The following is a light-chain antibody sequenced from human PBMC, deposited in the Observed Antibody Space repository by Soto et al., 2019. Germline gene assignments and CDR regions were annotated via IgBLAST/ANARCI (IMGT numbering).Light chain of an antibody. CDR2: GNS. V-gene: IGLV1-40*01. CDR3: QSYDSSRSGNVV. CDR1: SSNIGAGYD. J-gene: IGLJ2*01. Sequence: QPVLTQPPSVSGAPGQRVTISCTGSSSNIGAGYDVPWYQQLPGTAPKLLIYGNSNRPSGVPDRFSGSKSGTSASLAITGLQAEDEADYYCQSYDSSRSGNVVFGGGTKLTVL.